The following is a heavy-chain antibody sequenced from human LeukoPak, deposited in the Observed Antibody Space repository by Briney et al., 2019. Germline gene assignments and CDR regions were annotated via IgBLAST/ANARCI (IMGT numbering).Heavy chain of an antibody. J-gene: IGHJ4*02. CDR1: GFTFSSYA. V-gene: IGHV3-23*01. Sequence: AGGSLRLSCAASGFTFSSYAMSWVRQAPGKGLEWASTFSGTSTNSYADAVKGRVTISRDNSKNTLYLQMNSLRAEDTAVYYCAKLKQWQPQRYFFEYWGQGALVTVAS. CDR3: AKLKQWQPQRYFFEY. CDR2: FSGTSTN. D-gene: IGHD6-19*01.